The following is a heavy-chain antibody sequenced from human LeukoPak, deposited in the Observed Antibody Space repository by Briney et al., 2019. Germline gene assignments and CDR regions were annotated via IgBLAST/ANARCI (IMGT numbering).Heavy chain of an antibody. CDR2: IHRTGST. D-gene: IGHD2-2*01. CDR3: AREGARDDFVVVPAALDF. CDR1: NGSIGSYY. V-gene: IGHV4-4*07. Sequence: PSETLSLTCTVSNGSIGSYYWTWIRQPAGKGLEWSGRIHRTGSTNYNPSLTSRVIMSVDTSKNQFSLRLTSLTAADTAVYYCAREGARDDFVVVPAALDFWGLGTLVTVSS. J-gene: IGHJ4*02.